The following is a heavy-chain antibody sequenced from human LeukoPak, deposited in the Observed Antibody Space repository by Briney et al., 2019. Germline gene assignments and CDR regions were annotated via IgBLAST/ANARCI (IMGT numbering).Heavy chain of an antibody. CDR3: ARTVTYYYYYYYMDV. J-gene: IGHJ6*03. CDR1: GYTFTSYD. D-gene: IGHD4-17*01. V-gene: IGHV1-8*01. CDR2: MNPNSGNT. Sequence: ASVKVSCKASGYTFTSYDIKWVRQAPGQGLEWMGWMNPNSGNTGYAQKFQGRVTMTRNTSISTAYMELSSLRSEDTAVYYCARTVTYYYYYYYMDVWGKGTTVTISS.